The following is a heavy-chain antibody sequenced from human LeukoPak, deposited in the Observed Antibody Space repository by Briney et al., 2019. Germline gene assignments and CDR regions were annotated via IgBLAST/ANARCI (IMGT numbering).Heavy chain of an antibody. CDR1: GVSISSYY. J-gene: IGHJ3*02. V-gene: IGHV4-59*01. CDR2: IYYSGSS. D-gene: IGHD4-23*01. Sequence: PSETLSLTCTVSGVSISSYYWSWLRQPPGKGLEWLGYIYYSGSSKYNASLKSRVNISVDMSKNQFSLTVTSVAAADTAVYYCARDNGGAFDIWGQGTLVTVSS. CDR3: ARDNGGAFDI.